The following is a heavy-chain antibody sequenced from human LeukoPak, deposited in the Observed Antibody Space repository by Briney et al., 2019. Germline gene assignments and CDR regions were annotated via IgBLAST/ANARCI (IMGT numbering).Heavy chain of an antibody. V-gene: IGHV3-23*01. CDR1: GFTFSSYA. J-gene: IGHJ4*02. Sequence: GGSLRLSCAASGFTFSSYAMNWVRQAPGKGLEWVSAFSGSGGSTYYADSVKGRFTNSRDNSKNTLYLQMNSLRAEDTAVYYCASLGQPPQAYWGQGTLVTVSS. CDR3: ASLGQPPQAY. D-gene: IGHD6-13*01. CDR2: FSGSGGST.